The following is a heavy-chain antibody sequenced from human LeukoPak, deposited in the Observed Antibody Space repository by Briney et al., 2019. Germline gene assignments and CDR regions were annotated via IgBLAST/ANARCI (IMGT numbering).Heavy chain of an antibody. CDR1: GFTISSYW. J-gene: IGHJ6*01. V-gene: IGHV3-74*01. Sequence: PGGSLRLSCAASGFTISSYWMHWVRQAPGRGLVWVSRINSDGSSAIYADSVKGRFTISRDNAKNTLYLQMNSLRAEDTAVYYCARGSFNGMDVWGQGTTVTVSS. CDR2: INSDGSSA. CDR3: ARGSFNGMDV.